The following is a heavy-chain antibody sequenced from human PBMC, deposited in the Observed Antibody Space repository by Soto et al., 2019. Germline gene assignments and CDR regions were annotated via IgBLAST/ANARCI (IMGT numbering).Heavy chain of an antibody. D-gene: IGHD6-19*01. J-gene: IGHJ5*02. Sequence: PGGSLRLSCAASGFTSSSYGMHWVRQAPGKGLEWVAVIWYDGSNKYYADSVKGRFTISRDNSKNTLYLQMNSLRAEDTAVYYCARDLVRYSSGTWFDPWGQGTLVTVSS. CDR3: ARDLVRYSSGTWFDP. CDR2: IWYDGSNK. CDR1: GFTSSSYG. V-gene: IGHV3-33*01.